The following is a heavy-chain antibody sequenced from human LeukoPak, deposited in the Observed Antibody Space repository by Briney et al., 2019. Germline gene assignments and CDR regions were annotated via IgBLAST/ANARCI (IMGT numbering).Heavy chain of an antibody. CDR2: IRGSGSIT. J-gene: IGHJ6*02. CDR3: ARDGGELIYYYGMDV. V-gene: IGHV3-23*01. D-gene: IGHD1-26*01. CDR1: GFTFSSYA. Sequence: PGGSLRLSCAASGFTFSSYAMYWVRQAPGKGLEWVSVIRGSGSITYYADSVKGRFTISRENSKNTLYLQMNSLRAEDTAVYYCARDGGELIYYYGMDVWGQGTTVTVSS.